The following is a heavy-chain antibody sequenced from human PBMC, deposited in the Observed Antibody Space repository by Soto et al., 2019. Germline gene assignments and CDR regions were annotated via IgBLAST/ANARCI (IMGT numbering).Heavy chain of an antibody. V-gene: IGHV3-66*01. CDR3: ARELGTLDYYYMDV. CDR1: GFTVSSSY. CDR2: IYSGGST. J-gene: IGHJ6*03. Sequence: GGSLRLSCAASGFTVSSSYMSWVRQAPGKGLEWVSVIYSGGSTYYADSVKGRFTISRDNSKNTLYLEMNNLRAEDTAVYYCARELGTLDYYYMDVWGKGTTVTVSS.